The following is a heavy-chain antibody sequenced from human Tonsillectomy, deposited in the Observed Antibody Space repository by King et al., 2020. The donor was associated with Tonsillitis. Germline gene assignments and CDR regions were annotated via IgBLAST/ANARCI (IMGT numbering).Heavy chain of an antibody. J-gene: IGHJ3*01. Sequence: VQLVESGGGLVKPGGSLRLSCATSGFNFNNAWMTWVRQAPGKGLEWIGRIKSKTDGGTIDYAAPVKGRFTISRDDSKNTLYLQMNTLKTEDTAMYFCTMYPPSDRSGYFDVWGQGTVVTVSS. CDR1: GFNFNNAW. CDR3: TMYPPSDRSGYFDV. V-gene: IGHV3-15*01. CDR2: IKSKTDGGTI. D-gene: IGHD3-22*01.